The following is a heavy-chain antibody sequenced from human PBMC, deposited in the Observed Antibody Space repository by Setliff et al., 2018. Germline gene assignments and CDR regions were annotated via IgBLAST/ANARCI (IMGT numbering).Heavy chain of an antibody. CDR2: ISYGGNT. J-gene: IGHJ5*02. CDR3: ARGPSKVQFDT. CDR1: GASISANHY. Sequence: PSETLSLTCTVSGASISANHYWGWIRQTPGKGLEWIGSISYGGNTYYDPSLKSRVTIFADTSRNQFSVQLSSVTAADTAVYYCARGPSKVQFDTWGRGIPVTVS. V-gene: IGHV4-39*01. D-gene: IGHD4-4*01.